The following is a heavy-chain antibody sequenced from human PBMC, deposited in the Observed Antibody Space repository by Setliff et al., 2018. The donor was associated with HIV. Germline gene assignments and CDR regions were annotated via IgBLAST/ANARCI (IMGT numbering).Heavy chain of an antibody. CDR1: GGTFSSYA. D-gene: IGHD3-10*01. V-gene: IGHV1-69*13. CDR3: ANSYSASGNYHYYDYLDV. CDR2: IIPIFGTA. J-gene: IGHJ6*03. Sequence: SVKVSCKASGGTFSSYAISWVRQAPGQGLEWMGGIIPIFGTANYAQKFQGRVTITADESTSTAYMELSSLRSEDSGAYYCANSYSASGNYHYYDYLDVWGKGTTVTVSS.